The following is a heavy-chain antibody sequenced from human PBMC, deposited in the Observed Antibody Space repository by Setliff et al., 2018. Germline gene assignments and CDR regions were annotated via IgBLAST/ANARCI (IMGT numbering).Heavy chain of an antibody. J-gene: IGHJ4*02. CDR1: GVSLSASGVG. CDR3: AHRQLGSAAAGASFDF. Sequence: SGPTLVNPTETLTLTCSLSGVSLSASGVGVGWIRQPPGKALEWLALMFWNGGERYNPSLSSRLSIAKDTSRNEVVLTLINLDPLDTATYYCAHRQLGSAAAGASFDFWGRGALVTVSS. CDR2: MFWNGGE. V-gene: IGHV2-5*01. D-gene: IGHD6-13*01.